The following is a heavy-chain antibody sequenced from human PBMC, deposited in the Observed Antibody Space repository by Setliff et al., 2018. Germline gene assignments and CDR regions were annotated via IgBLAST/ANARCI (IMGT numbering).Heavy chain of an antibody. CDR2: IKGDGSEK. J-gene: IGHJ4*02. D-gene: IGHD2-15*01. CDR1: AFTFKNYW. V-gene: IGHV3-7*03. Sequence: GGSLRLSCAASAFTFKNYWMSWGRQAPGKGLEWVANIKGDGSEKFYLDSVKGRFTISRDNAKNSLYLQMNSLRSEDTAVYYCARALGGNYFDYWGPGILVTVSS. CDR3: ARALGGNYFDY.